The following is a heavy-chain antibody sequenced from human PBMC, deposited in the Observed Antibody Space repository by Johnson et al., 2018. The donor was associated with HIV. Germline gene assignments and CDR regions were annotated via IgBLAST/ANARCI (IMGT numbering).Heavy chain of an antibody. CDR2: ISSSGSTI. V-gene: IGHV3-48*01. D-gene: IGHD6-13*01. J-gene: IGHJ3*02. Sequence: VQLVESGGGVVQPGRSLRLSCAASGFTFSSYAMHWVRQAPGKGLEWVSYISSSGSTIYYADSVKGRFTISRDNAKNSLYLQMNSLRAEDTAVYYCARDGGIAATDAFDIWGQGTMVTVSS. CDR3: ARDGGIAATDAFDI. CDR1: GFTFSSYA.